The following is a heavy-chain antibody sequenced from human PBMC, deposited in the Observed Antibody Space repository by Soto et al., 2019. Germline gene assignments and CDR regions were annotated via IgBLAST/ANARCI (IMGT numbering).Heavy chain of an antibody. Sequence: EVQLVESGGGLIQPGGSLRLSCAASGFTVSTNYMSWVRQAPGKGLEWVSVIYSGGSTYYADSVKGRFTISRDNSKNTLYLQMNSLRADDTAVYYCARASIAAAGYYFDYWGQGTLVTVSS. CDR1: GFTVSTNY. D-gene: IGHD6-13*01. V-gene: IGHV3-53*01. CDR2: IYSGGST. CDR3: ARASIAAAGYYFDY. J-gene: IGHJ4*02.